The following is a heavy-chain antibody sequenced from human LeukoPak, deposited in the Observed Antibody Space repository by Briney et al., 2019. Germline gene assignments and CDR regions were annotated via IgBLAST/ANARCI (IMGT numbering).Heavy chain of an antibody. J-gene: IGHJ6*04. Sequence: PGGSLRLSCAASGFTFSSYSMNWVRQARGKGLEWVSSISSSSSYIYYADSVKGRLTISRDNAKHSLYLQMNSLRAEDTAVYYCAREREYSPGYAQSMDVWGKGTTVTVSS. CDR1: GFTFSSYS. V-gene: IGHV3-21*01. CDR2: ISSSSSYI. D-gene: IGHD5-18*01. CDR3: AREREYSPGYAQSMDV.